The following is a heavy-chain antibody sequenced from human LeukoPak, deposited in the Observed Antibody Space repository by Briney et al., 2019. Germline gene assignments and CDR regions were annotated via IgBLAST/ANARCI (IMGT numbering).Heavy chain of an antibody. D-gene: IGHD3-10*01. CDR1: GFTFSSYW. CDR2: VKQDGSEK. V-gene: IGHV3-7*01. Sequence: SGGSLRLSCAASGFTFSSYWMSWVRQAPGKGLEWVANVKQDGSEKYYVASVKGRFTISRDNPKNSLYLQINSLRPDDTSVYYCASTYYYGAVSYSCFDYWVQGTLLSDCS. CDR3: ASTYYYGAVSYSCFDY. J-gene: IGHJ4*02.